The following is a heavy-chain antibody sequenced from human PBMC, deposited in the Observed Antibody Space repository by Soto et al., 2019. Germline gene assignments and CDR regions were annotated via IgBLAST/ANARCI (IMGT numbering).Heavy chain of an antibody. CDR1: GGSISSGDYY. V-gene: IGHV4-30-4*01. Sequence: SETLSLTCTVSGGSISSGDYYWSWIRQPPGKGLEWIGYIYYSGSTYYNPSLKSRVTISVDTSKNQFSLKLSSVTAADTAVYYCARGDDFWISDYWGQGTLVTVSS. CDR3: ARGDDFWISDY. J-gene: IGHJ4*02. CDR2: IYYSGST. D-gene: IGHD3-3*01.